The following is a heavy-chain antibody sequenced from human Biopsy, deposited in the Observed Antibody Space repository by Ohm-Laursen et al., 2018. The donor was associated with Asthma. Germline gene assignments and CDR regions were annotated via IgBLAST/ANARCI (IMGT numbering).Heavy chain of an antibody. D-gene: IGHD4-23*01. V-gene: IGHV3-53*01. CDR1: GFTVSRDH. Sequence: SLRLSCSASGFTVSRDHMFWVRQAPGKGLEWVSVIYSGGTSDTADSVRGRVTISRDISKNTLSLQMNSLRAEDTAVYYCARAYGGNFFSGAFDIWGQGTMVTVSS. J-gene: IGHJ3*02. CDR2: IYSGGTS. CDR3: ARAYGGNFFSGAFDI.